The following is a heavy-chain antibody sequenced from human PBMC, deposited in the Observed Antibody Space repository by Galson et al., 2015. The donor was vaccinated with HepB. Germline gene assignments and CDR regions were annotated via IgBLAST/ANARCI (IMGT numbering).Heavy chain of an antibody. J-gene: IGHJ3*02. D-gene: IGHD5-18*01. CDR1: EYTFTNYY. CDR2: INPTAGNT. Sequence: SVKVSCKASEYTFTNYYLHWIRQAPGQGLQWLGKINPTAGNTDYAQRFQDRLSFTRDTSTTTIFMELSTLKSDDTAVYYCARDRAHGYGDQLHAFDIWGQGTLVTVSS. CDR3: ARDRAHGYGDQLHAFDI. V-gene: IGHV1-46*01.